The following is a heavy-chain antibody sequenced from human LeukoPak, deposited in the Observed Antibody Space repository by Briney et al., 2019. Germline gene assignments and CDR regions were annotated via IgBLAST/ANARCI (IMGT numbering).Heavy chain of an antibody. CDR2: IYYTGST. D-gene: IGHD1-26*01. CDR1: GGSISTYY. J-gene: IGHJ5*02. CDR3: ARGGNYWPQWWFDP. V-gene: IGHV4-59*01. Sequence: SETLSLTCTVSGGSISTYYWSWIRQPPGKGLEWIGYIYYTGSTSYNPSLKSRVTMSLDASKNQFSLELNSVTPADTAVYHCARGGNYWPQWWFDPWGRGTLVSVSS.